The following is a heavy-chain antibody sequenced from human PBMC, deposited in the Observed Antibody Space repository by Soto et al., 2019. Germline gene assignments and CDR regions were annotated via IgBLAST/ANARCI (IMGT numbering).Heavy chain of an antibody. CDR1: GVTFSDYW. D-gene: IGHD2-8*01. Sequence: GGSLRLSCAASGVTFSDYWMGWVRQAPGKGLEWVANIKEDGSERYYVDSVKGRFTISRDNAKKSLYLQMNSLRAEDTAVYYCASGTNGTFFVYWGQGILVTVSS. J-gene: IGHJ4*02. V-gene: IGHV3-7*01. CDR3: ASGTNGTFFVY. CDR2: IKEDGSER.